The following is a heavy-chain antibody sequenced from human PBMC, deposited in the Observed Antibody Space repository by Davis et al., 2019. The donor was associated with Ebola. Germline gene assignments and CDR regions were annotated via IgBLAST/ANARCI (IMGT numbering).Heavy chain of an antibody. CDR1: GYTFTSYA. Sequence: SVKVSCKASGYTFTSYAMHWVRQAPGQRLEWMGSIIPILGIANYAQKFQGRVTITADKSTSTAYMELSSLRSEDTAVYYCARDIVGDGSGGYWGQGTLVTVSS. D-gene: IGHD5-24*01. CDR2: IIPILGIA. J-gene: IGHJ4*02. CDR3: ARDIVGDGSGGY. V-gene: IGHV1-69*04.